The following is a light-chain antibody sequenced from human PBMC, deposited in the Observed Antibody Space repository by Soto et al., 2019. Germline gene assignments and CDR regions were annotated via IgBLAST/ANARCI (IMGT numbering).Light chain of an antibody. V-gene: IGKV3-20*01. J-gene: IGKJ4*01. CDR3: QHYSTS. CDR2: GAS. Sequence: EIVLTQSPGTLSLSPGERATLSCRASQSVSSSYLAWYQQKPGQAPRQLIYGASSRATGIPDRFSGSGSGTDFTLTITRLEPEDFAVYYCQHYSTSFGGGTRVEIK. CDR1: QSVSSSY.